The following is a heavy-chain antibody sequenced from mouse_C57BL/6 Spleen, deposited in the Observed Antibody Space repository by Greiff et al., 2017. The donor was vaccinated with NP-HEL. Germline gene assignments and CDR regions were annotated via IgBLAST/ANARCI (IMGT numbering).Heavy chain of an antibody. Sequence: DVKLVESGEGLVKPGGSLKLSCAASGFTFSSYAMSWVRQTPEKRLEWVAYISSGGDYIYSADTVKGRFTISRDNARNTLYLQMSSLKSEETAMYYCTRDRHGSSPSYFDYWGQGTTLTVSS. V-gene: IGHV5-9-1*02. D-gene: IGHD1-1*01. CDR3: TRDRHGSSPSYFDY. J-gene: IGHJ2*01. CDR1: GFTFSSYA. CDR2: ISSGGDYI.